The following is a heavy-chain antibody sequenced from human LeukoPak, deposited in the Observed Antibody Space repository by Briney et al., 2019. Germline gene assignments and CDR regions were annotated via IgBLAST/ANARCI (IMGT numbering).Heavy chain of an antibody. CDR1: GGSISSGGYY. CDR2: IYYSGST. CDR3: AGDLGGHESRGYYFDY. Sequence: PSQTLSLTCTVSGGSISSGGYYWSWIRQHPGKGLEWIGYIYYSGSTYYNPSLKSRVTISVDTSKNQFSLKLSSVTAADTAVYYCAGDLGGHESRGYYFDYWGQGTLVTVSS. V-gene: IGHV4-31*03. J-gene: IGHJ4*02. D-gene: IGHD2-15*01.